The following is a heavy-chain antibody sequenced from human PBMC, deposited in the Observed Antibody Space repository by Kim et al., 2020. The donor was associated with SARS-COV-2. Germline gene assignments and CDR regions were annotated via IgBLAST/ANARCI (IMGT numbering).Heavy chain of an antibody. CDR3: ARRGRIAARPYYYYGMDV. V-gene: IGHV5-51*01. D-gene: IGHD6-6*01. CDR2: IYPGDSDT. J-gene: IGHJ6*02. CDR1: GYSFTSYW. Sequence: GESLKISCKGSGYSFTSYWIGWVRQMPGKGLEWMGIIYPGDSDTRYSPSFQGQVTISADKSISTAYLQWSSLKASDTAMYYCARRGRIAARPYYYYGMDVWGQGTTVTVSS.